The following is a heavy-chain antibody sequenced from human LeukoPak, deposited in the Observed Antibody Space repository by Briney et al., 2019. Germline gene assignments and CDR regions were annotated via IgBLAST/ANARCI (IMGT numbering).Heavy chain of an antibody. CDR2: IYTSGST. CDR3: ARDGTTQFDY. CDR1: GGSISSGSYY. V-gene: IGHV4-61*02. Sequence: SETLSLTCTVSGGSISSGSYYWSWIRQPAGKGLEWIGRIYTSGSTNYNPSLKSRVTISVDTSKNQFSLKLSSVTAADTAVYYCARDGTTQFDYWGQGTVVTVSS. J-gene: IGHJ4*02. D-gene: IGHD1-14*01.